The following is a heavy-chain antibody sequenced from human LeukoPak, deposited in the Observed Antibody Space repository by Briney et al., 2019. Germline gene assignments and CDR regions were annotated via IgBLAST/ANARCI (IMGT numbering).Heavy chain of an antibody. Sequence: GGSLRLSCAASGFTFRNYWMNWVRQAPGKGLEWVANIEQDGSEQDYVDSVKGRFTISRDNAKTSLYLQMTSLRAEDTAVYYCARGTIFGVVISDFSFDFWGQGTLVTVSS. V-gene: IGHV3-7*01. CDR3: ARGTIFGVVISDFSFDF. CDR2: IEQDGSEQ. D-gene: IGHD3-3*01. CDR1: GFTFRNYW. J-gene: IGHJ4*02.